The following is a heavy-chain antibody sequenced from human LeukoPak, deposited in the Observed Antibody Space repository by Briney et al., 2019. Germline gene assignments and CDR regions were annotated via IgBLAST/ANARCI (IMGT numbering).Heavy chain of an antibody. Sequence: SETLSLTCSVSGGSMSSYYWSWIRQPPGRGLEWMGYIYYSGSTNYNPSLKSRVTISVDTSKNQLPLKLSSVTAADTAVYYCARGSKAGIVGATSEFDPWGQGTLVTVSS. CDR1: GGSMSSYY. V-gene: IGHV4-59*08. J-gene: IGHJ5*02. CDR2: IYYSGST. CDR3: ARGSKAGIVGATSEFDP. D-gene: IGHD1-26*01.